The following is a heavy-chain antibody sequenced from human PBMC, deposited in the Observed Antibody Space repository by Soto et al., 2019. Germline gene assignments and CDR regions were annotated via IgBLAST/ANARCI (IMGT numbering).Heavy chain of an antibody. V-gene: IGHV6-1*01. Sequence: PSQTLSLTCAISGDSVSSNSAAWNWIRQSPSRGLEWLGRTYYRSKWYNDYAVSVKSRITINPDTSKNQFSLQLNSVTPEDTAVYYCARDGTAQTGTTGYNWFDPLGQGTLVTVSS. CDR3: ARDGTAQTGTTGYNWFDP. CDR1: GDSVSSNSAA. CDR2: TYYRSKWYN. J-gene: IGHJ5*02. D-gene: IGHD1-7*01.